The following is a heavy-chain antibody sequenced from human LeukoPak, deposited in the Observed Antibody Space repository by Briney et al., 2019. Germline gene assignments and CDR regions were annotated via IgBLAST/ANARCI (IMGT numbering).Heavy chain of an antibody. D-gene: IGHD3-9*01. CDR3: AKALTGWGAYDY. V-gene: IGHV3-23*01. Sequence: GGSLRLSCAGSGFTFSGYAMSWVRQAPGKGLEWVTAISGSGSDTFYADSVKGRFTISRDNSKNTLSVQMNSLRAEDTAVYYCAKALTGWGAYDYWGQGALVTVSS. J-gene: IGHJ4*02. CDR2: ISGSGSDT. CDR1: GFTFSGYA.